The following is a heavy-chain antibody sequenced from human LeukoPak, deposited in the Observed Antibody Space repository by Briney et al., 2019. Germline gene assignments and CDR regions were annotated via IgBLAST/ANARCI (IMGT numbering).Heavy chain of an antibody. V-gene: IGHV3-72*01. CDR2: IRNKANSYIT. CDR1: GFSFSDHY. CDR3: TRAKGDC. Sequence: GGSLRLSCVASGFSFSDHYMDWVRQAPGKGLEWVGRIRNKANSYITEYAASVEGRFTISRDDSKSSLYLEINSLKIEDTAAYYCTRAKGDCWGQGTLVTVSS. J-gene: IGHJ4*02.